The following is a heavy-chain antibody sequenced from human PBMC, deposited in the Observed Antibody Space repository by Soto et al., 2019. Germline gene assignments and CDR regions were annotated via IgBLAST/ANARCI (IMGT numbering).Heavy chain of an antibody. J-gene: IGHJ4*02. D-gene: IGHD3-22*01. CDR1: GFTFSSYE. Sequence: GGSLRLSCAASGFTFSSYEMNWVRQAPGKGLEWVSYISSSGSTIYYADSVKGRFTISRDNAKNSLYLQMNSLRAEDTAVYYCAKDIYYDSSGYYYDYFDYWGQGTMVTVYS. CDR2: ISSSGSTI. CDR3: AKDIYYDSSGYYYDYFDY. V-gene: IGHV3-48*03.